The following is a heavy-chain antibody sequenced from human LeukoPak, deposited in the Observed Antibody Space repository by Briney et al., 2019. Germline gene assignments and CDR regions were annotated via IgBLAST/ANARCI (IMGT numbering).Heavy chain of an antibody. Sequence: PGGSLRLSCAASGFTVSSNYMSWVRQAPGKGLEWVSVIYSGGSTYCADSVKGRFTISRDNSKNTLYLQMNSLRAEDTAVYYCAIDSSGYTVSFDYWGQGTLVTVSS. D-gene: IGHD3-22*01. V-gene: IGHV3-53*01. J-gene: IGHJ4*02. CDR1: GFTVSSNY. CDR2: IYSGGST. CDR3: AIDSSGYTVSFDY.